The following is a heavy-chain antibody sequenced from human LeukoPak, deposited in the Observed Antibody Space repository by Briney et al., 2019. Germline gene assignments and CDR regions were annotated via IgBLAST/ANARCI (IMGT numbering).Heavy chain of an antibody. D-gene: IGHD2-2*01. Sequence: SETLSLTCAVYGGSFSGYYWSWIRQPPGKGLEWIGEINHSGSTNYNPSLKSRVTISVDTSKNQFSLKLSSVTAADTAVYYCARIYCRSTSCYVYFDYWGQGTLVTVSS. V-gene: IGHV4-34*01. J-gene: IGHJ4*02. CDR1: GGSFSGYY. CDR3: ARIYCRSTSCYVYFDY. CDR2: INHSGST.